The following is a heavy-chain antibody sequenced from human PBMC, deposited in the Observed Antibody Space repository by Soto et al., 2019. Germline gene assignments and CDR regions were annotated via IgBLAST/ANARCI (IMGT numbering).Heavy chain of an antibody. D-gene: IGHD6-19*01. J-gene: IGHJ4*02. V-gene: IGHV1-18*01. CDR3: ARSGAALTTHFDS. Sequence: GASVKVSCKTFGYTFINYGISWVRQAPGEGLEWLGWISGYNGNTNSAQKVQGRVTMSTDTSTSTAYMELRSLRSDDTAVYYCARSGAALTTHFDSWGQGTLVTVSS. CDR1: GYTFINYG. CDR2: ISGYNGNT.